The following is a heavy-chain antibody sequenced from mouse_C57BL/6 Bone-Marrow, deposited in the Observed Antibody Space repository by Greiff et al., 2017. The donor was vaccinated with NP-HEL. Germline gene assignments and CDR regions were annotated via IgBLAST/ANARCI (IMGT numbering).Heavy chain of an antibody. Sequence: EVQRVESGGDLVKPGGSLKLSCAASGFTFSSYGMSWVRQTPDKRLEWVATISSGGSYTYYPDSVKGRFTISRDNAKNTLYLQMSSLKSEDTAMYYCARHDGYYGWYFDVWGTGTTVTVSS. CDR3: ARHDGYYGWYFDV. V-gene: IGHV5-6*01. CDR2: ISSGGSYT. J-gene: IGHJ1*03. D-gene: IGHD2-3*01. CDR1: GFTFSSYG.